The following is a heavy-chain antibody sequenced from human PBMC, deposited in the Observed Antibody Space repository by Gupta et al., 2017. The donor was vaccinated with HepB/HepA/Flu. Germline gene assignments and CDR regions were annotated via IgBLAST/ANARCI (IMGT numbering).Heavy chain of an antibody. V-gene: IGHV3-43*02. CDR1: GFNFDEFA. J-gene: IGHJ4*02. D-gene: IGHD3-22*01. CDR3: VRGRYSYDVSGTFDF. CDR2: ISGDGSGT. Sequence: DVQLLESGGGVLQPGGSRRLSCIASGFNFDEFALHWVRQRPGKGLEWVSVISGDGSGTYYADSVKGRFTISRDNSENSLFLQMNSLTIEDTALYYCVRGRYSYDVSGTFDFWGQGTLVTVSS.